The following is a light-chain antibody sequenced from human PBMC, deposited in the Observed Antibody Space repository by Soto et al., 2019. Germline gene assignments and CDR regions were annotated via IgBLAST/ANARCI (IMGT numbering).Light chain of an antibody. CDR3: CSYTVSGTYV. CDR2: AVS. V-gene: IGLV2-14*01. CDR1: SSDVGGYNY. Sequence: QSALAQPASVSGSPGQSITISCTGTSSDVGGYNYVSWYQRHPGKAPKLMIYAVSNRPSGVSNRFSGSKSGNTATLTISGLQAEDEADYYCCSYTVSGTYVFGTGNKVTVL. J-gene: IGLJ1*01.